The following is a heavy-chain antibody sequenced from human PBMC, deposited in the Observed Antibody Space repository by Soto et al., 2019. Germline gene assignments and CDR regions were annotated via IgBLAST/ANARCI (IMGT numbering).Heavy chain of an antibody. CDR1: GFTFSSYD. V-gene: IGHV3-13*01. CDR3: AREKLGYYGMDV. D-gene: IGHD1-7*01. J-gene: IGHJ6*02. CDR2: IGTAGDT. Sequence: GGSLRLSCAASGFTFSSYDMHWVRQATGKGLEWVSAIGTAGDTYYPGSVKGRFTISRENAKNSLYLQMNSLRAGDTAVYYCAREKLGYYGMDVWGQGTTATVSS.